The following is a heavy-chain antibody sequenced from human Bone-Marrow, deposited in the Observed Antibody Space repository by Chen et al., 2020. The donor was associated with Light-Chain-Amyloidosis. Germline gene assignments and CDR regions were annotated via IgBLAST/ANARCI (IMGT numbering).Heavy chain of an antibody. Sequence: QVELQQWGAGLLKPSETLSLTRGIHNGAFGDDYWTWIRQPPGKGLQWIAEINHSGSANYNSSLKSRTTISVDKSKNQFSLRMISVTAADTAVYYCARYEPHFSDSIISGYTAWGQGTSVTVSS. V-gene: IGHV4-34*01. CDR2: INHSGSA. J-gene: IGHJ5*02. D-gene: IGHD5-12*01. CDR3: ARYEPHFSDSIISGYTA. CDR1: NGAFGDDY.